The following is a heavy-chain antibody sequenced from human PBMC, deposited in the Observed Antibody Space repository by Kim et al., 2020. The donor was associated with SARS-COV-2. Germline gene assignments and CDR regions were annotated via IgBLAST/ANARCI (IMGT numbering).Heavy chain of an antibody. D-gene: IGHD3-16*02. CDR1: GFTFSSYA. J-gene: IGHJ4*01. CDR3: ARDQADYVWWCYRYFHY. V-gene: IGHV3-30*04. CDR2: ISYDGSNK. Sequence: GGSLRLSCAASGFTFSSYAMHWVRQAPGKGLEWVAVISYDGSNKYYADSVKGRFTISRDNSKNTLYLQMNSLRAEDTAVYYCARDQADYVWWCYRYFHY.